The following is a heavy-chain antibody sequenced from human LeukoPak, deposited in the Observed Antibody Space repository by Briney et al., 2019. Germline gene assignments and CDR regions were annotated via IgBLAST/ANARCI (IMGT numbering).Heavy chain of an antibody. CDR3: ARNYYDSSGYYYFDY. CDR2: IYYSGST. D-gene: IGHD3-22*01. J-gene: IGHJ4*02. CDR1: GGSISSYY. Sequence: SETLSLTCTVSGGSISSYYWSWIRQPPGKGLEWIGYIYYSGSTNYNPSLKSRVTISVDTSKNQFSLKLSSVTAADTAVYYCARNYYDSSGYYYFDYWGQGTLVTVSS. V-gene: IGHV4-59*01.